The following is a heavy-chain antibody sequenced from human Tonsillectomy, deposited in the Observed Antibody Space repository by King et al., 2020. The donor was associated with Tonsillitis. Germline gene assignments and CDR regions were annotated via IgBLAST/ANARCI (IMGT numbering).Heavy chain of an antibody. Sequence: VQLVESGGGLVQPGGSLRLSCAASGFTFSSYWMTWVRQAPGKGLEWVANIKQDGSAKYYVDSVKGRFTISRDNAKNSLYLQMNSLRAEDTAVYYCASICSGGTCYLDAFYIWGQGTMVTVSS. V-gene: IGHV3-7*03. CDR3: ASICSGGTCYLDAFYI. J-gene: IGHJ3*02. CDR2: IKQDGSAK. CDR1: GFTFSSYW. D-gene: IGHD2-15*01.